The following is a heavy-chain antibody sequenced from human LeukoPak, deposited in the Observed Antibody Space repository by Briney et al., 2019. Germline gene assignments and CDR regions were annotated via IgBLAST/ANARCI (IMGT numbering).Heavy chain of an antibody. CDR3: AKDKVPDSRWNFDV. J-gene: IGHJ4*02. Sequence: PGGSLRLSCAASGFIFSTYSMNWVRPAPGKGLEWVSAISGGGGSTFYTDSVKGRFTISRDTSKNALYLQLNSLRAEDTALYYCAKDKVPDSRWNFDVWGQGTLVTVSS. CDR1: GFIFSTYS. V-gene: IGHV3-23*01. CDR2: ISGGGGST. D-gene: IGHD6-19*01.